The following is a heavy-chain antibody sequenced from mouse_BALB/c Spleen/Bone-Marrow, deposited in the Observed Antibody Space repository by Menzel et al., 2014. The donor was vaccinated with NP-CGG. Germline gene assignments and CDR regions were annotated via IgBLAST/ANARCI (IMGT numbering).Heavy chain of an antibody. Sequence: DVMLVESGGGLVQPGGSLRLSCATSGFTFTDYYMSWVRQPPGKALEWLGFIRNKANGYTTEYSASVKGRFTISRYNSQSILYLQMNTLRAEDSATYYCARNYDGAMDYWGQGTSVTVSS. J-gene: IGHJ4*01. V-gene: IGHV7-3*02. CDR1: GFTFTDYY. D-gene: IGHD2-12*01. CDR2: IRNKANGYTT. CDR3: ARNYDGAMDY.